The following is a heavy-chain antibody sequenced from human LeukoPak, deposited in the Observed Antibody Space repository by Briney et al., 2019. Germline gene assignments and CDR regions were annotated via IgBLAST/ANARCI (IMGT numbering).Heavy chain of an antibody. J-gene: IGHJ4*02. CDR3: AGSTYDYVWGSYRPFDY. CDR2: IYYSGST. CDR1: GGSFSSYY. Sequence: SETLSLTCTVSGGSFSSYYWSWIRQPPGKGLEWIGYIYYSGSTNYNPSLKSRVTISVDTSKNQFSLKLSSVTAADTAVYYCAGSTYDYVWGSYRPFDYWGQGTLVTVSS. D-gene: IGHD3-16*02. V-gene: IGHV4-59*08.